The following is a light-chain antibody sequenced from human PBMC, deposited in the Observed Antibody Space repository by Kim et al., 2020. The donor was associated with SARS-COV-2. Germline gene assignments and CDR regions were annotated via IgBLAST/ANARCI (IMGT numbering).Light chain of an antibody. CDR1: QSVNSN. V-gene: IGKV3-15*01. Sequence: EIVMTQSPVTLSVSPGERATLSCRASQSVNSNLAWYQQKSGRAPRLLIYGASTRATGITARFSGSGSGTEFTLTISSLQSEDFAVYYCQQYNNWPYTFGQGTKLEIK. CDR2: GAS. J-gene: IGKJ2*01. CDR3: QQYNNWPYT.